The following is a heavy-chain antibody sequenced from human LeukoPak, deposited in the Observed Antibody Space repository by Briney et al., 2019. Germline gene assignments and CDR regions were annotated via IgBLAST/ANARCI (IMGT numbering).Heavy chain of an antibody. V-gene: IGHV3-23*01. CDR2: ISGSGGST. CDR3: AKRPRPYCSSTSCSLGAFDI. Sequence: GGSLRLSCAASGFTFSSYAMSWVRQAPGKGLEWVSAISGSGGSTYYADSVKGRFTISRDNSKNTLYLQMNSLRAEDTAVYYCAKRPRPYCSSTSCSLGAFDIWGQGTMVTVSS. CDR1: GFTFSSYA. J-gene: IGHJ3*02. D-gene: IGHD2-2*01.